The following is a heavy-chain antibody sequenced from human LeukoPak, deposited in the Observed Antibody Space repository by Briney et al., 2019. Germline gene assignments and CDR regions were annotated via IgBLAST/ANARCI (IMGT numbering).Heavy chain of an antibody. CDR3: AKALYGDYGGFDY. J-gene: IGHJ4*02. CDR1: GFTFISNY. Sequence: GGSLRLSCAASGFTFISNYMSWVRQAPGKGLEWVSAIYSGGSTYYADSVKGRFTISRDNSKNTLYLQMNSLRAEDTAVYYCAKALYGDYGGFDYWGQGTLVTVSS. V-gene: IGHV3-53*05. CDR2: IYSGGST. D-gene: IGHD4-17*01.